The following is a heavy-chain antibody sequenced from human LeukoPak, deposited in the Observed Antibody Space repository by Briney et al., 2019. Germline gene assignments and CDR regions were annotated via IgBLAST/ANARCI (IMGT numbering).Heavy chain of an antibody. V-gene: IGHV3-21*04. J-gene: IGHJ6*02. D-gene: IGHD6-19*01. CDR1: GFTFSSYS. CDR3: ARRQQWLVRGYYYYYGMDV. Sequence: PGGSLRLSCAASGFTFSSYSMNWVRQAPGKGLEWVSSISSSSSYIYYADSVKGRFTISRDNAKNSLYLQMNSLRAEDTAVYYCARRQQWLVRGYYYYYGMDVWGQGTTVTVSS. CDR2: ISSSSSYI.